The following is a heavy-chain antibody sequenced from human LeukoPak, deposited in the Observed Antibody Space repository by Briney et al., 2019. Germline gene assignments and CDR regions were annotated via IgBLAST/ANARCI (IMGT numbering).Heavy chain of an antibody. Sequence: PSETLSLTCAVYGGSFSGYYWSWIRQPPGKGLEWIGYIYYSGSSNYNPSLKSRVTISLDASRNQVSLKLYSVTAADTAVYYCARSPNYYGSGSYLPAHNWFDPWGQGTLVTVSS. CDR1: GGSFSGYY. CDR3: ARSPNYYGSGSYLPAHNWFDP. CDR2: IYYSGSS. D-gene: IGHD3-10*01. V-gene: IGHV4-59*01. J-gene: IGHJ5*02.